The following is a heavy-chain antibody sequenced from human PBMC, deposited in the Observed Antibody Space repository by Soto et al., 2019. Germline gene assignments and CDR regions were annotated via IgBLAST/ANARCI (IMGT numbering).Heavy chain of an antibody. Sequence: PGGSLRLSCAASGVTVSSNYMSWVRQAPGKGLEWVSILYSGGDTYYADSVRDRFIISRDDSKNTVYLEMNSLRAEDTGIYYCARHARDGPNLRINYFASWGLGT. CDR2: LYSGGDT. CDR1: GVTVSSNY. D-gene: IGHD1-20*01. V-gene: IGHV3-66*04. J-gene: IGHJ4*02. CDR3: ARHARDGPNLRINYFAS.